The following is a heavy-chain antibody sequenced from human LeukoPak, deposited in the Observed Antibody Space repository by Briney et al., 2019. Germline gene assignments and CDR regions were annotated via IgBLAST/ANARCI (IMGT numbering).Heavy chain of an antibody. CDR2: IYSGGST. J-gene: IGHJ4*02. Sequence: GGSLTLSCAASGFTVSSNYMSWVRQAPGKGLEWVSVIYSGGSTYYADSVKGRFTISRHNSKNTLYLQMNSLRAEDTAVYYCARDMGGYLDYWGQGTLVTVSS. CDR1: GFTVSSNY. V-gene: IGHV3-53*01. CDR3: ARDMGGYLDY. D-gene: IGHD2-15*01.